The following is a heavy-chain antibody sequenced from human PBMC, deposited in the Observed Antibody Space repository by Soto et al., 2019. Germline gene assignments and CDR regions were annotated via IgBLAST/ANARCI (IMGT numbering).Heavy chain of an antibody. J-gene: IGHJ4*02. V-gene: IGHV4-30-4*01. Sequence: TLSLTCTVSGGSISSGDYYWSWIRQPPGKGLEWIGYIYYSGSTYYNPSLKSRVTISVDTSKNQFSLKLSSVTAADTAVYYCASSSITMVRGVIRFWGQGTLVTVSS. CDR1: GGSISSGDYY. D-gene: IGHD3-10*01. CDR3: ASSSITMVRGVIRF. CDR2: IYYSGST.